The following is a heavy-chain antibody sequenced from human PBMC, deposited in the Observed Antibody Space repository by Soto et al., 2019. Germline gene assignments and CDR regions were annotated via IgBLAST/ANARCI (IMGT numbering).Heavy chain of an antibody. D-gene: IGHD3-10*01. CDR1: GGSINSYY. CDR3: ARQGFGPLHGRVDV. J-gene: IGHJ6*02. Sequence: QVQLQESGPGLVKPSETLSLSCTVSGGSINSYYWSWIRQSPGKRMEWIGYVHHSWGSSYNPSLQSRVAISLGTSKSQFSLQVTSVAATDTAVYYCARQGFGPLHGRVDVWGQGTTVTVSS. CDR2: VHHSWGS. V-gene: IGHV4-59*08.